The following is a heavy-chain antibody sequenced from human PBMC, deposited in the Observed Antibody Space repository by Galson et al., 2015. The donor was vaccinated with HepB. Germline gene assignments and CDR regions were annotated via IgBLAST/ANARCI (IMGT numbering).Heavy chain of an antibody. J-gene: IGHJ6*02. V-gene: IGHV3-7*01. CDR3: AGDRPTWDV. CDR1: GFTFGDYW. D-gene: IGHD3-16*01. CDR2: IKVDGSEE. Sequence: SLRLSCAASGFTFGDYWLTWVRQAPGKGLEWVATIKVDGSEEYYVDSVMGRFTISRDNTINSLYLQMNSLRAEDTAVYYCAGDRPTWDVWGQGTTVTLSS.